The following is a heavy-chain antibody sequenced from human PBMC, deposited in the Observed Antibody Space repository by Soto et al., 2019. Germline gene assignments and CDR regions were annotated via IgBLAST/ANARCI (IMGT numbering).Heavy chain of an antibody. CDR1: GFTFSSYG. CDR2: IWYDGSNK. Sequence: GGSLRLSCAASGFTFSSYGMHWVRQAPGKGLEWVAVIWYDGSNKYYADSVKGRFTISRDNSKNTLYLQMNSLRAEDTAVYYWAPSEPIVVVPAAIPSDYWGQGTLVTVSS. D-gene: IGHD2-2*01. J-gene: IGHJ4*02. CDR3: APSEPIVVVPAAIPSDY. V-gene: IGHV3-33*01.